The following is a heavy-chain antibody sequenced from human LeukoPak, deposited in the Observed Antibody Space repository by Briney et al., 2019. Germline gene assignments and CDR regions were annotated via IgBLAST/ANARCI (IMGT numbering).Heavy chain of an antibody. CDR3: ARDQYYYDSSGYYYEHDAFDI. CDR2: ISSSSSYI. V-gene: IGHV3-21*01. Sequence: PGGSLRLSCAASGFSFRDYTMNWVRQAPGKGLEWVASISSSSSYIYFANSVRGRFSISRDNAKNSLYLQMNSLRAEDTAVYYCARDQYYYDSSGYYYEHDAFDIWGQGTMVTVSS. CDR1: GFSFRDYT. D-gene: IGHD3-22*01. J-gene: IGHJ3*02.